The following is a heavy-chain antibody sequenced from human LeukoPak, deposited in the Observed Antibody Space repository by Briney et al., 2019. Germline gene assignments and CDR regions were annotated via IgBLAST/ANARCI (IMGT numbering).Heavy chain of an antibody. D-gene: IGHD1-20*01. J-gene: IGHJ2*01. V-gene: IGHV1-46*01. Sequence: ASVKVSCKASGYTFTSNYMYWVRQGHGQGQERKGIINPNGGSTSYEKKFQGRVTMTSENSTRTVYMQQRSPGTEDNAVYYCAGDAGPITFELWGRGTLVTVSS. CDR2: INPNGGST. CDR3: AGDAGPITFEL. CDR1: GYTFTSNY.